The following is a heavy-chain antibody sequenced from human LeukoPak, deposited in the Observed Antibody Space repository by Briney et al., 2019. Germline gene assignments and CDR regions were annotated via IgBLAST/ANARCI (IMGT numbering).Heavy chain of an antibody. D-gene: IGHD3-22*01. CDR3: ARDYYDTSGYFYGSNY. J-gene: IGHJ4*02. CDR1: GYTFSSYA. CDR2: ISVYSGNT. V-gene: IGHV1-18*01. Sequence: ASVEVSCKASGYTFSSYAITWVRQAPGQGLEWMGWISVYSGNTHYAQKFQGRVTMTTDTSTTTAYMELGSLRSDDTAVYYCARDYYDTSGYFYGSNYWGQGTLVTVSS.